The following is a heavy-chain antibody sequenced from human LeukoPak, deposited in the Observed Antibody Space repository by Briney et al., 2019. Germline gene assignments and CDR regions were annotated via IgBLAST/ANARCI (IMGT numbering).Heavy chain of an antibody. CDR2: ISGGGITT. Sequence: GGSLRLSCAASGFTFSNYAMSWVRQAPGKGLEWVSTISGGGITTYYADSAKGRFTISRDNSKNTMFLQMNSLRADDTAVYYCPRQSYASGWSPFDYWGQGILVTVSS. CDR3: PRQSYASGWSPFDY. D-gene: IGHD6-19*01. V-gene: IGHV3-23*01. CDR1: GFTFSNYA. J-gene: IGHJ4*02.